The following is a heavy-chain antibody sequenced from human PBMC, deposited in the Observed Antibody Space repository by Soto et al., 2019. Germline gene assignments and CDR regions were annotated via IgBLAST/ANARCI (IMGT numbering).Heavy chain of an antibody. D-gene: IGHD2-8*01. V-gene: IGHV4-39*01. CDR1: GGSVSRGGFS. J-gene: IGHJ1*01. CDR2: FYYSGSP. CDR3: YINGF. Sequence: PSETLSLTCVVSGGSVSRGGFSWNRQPPGKGLEWIGGFYYSGSPYYNPSLKSRVTMSVDTSKNQFSLNLNSVTAADTAVYYCYINGFWGQGTLVTVSS.